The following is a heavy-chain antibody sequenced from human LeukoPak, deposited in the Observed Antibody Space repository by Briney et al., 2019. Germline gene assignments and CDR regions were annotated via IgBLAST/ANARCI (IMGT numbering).Heavy chain of an antibody. V-gene: IGHV4-4*02. J-gene: IGHJ4*02. Sequence: SESLTLSCVASGGSVTSTNLWSLVRPPPGKVLELFVEVDVDGTTNYNPSLKSRLIMSVDLPENHISLKLTSVTAADTALYYCAREGGFYRPLDYSGQGTLVTVSS. CDR3: AREGGFYRPLDY. CDR1: GGSVTSTNL. CDR2: VDVDGTT. D-gene: IGHD3-3*01.